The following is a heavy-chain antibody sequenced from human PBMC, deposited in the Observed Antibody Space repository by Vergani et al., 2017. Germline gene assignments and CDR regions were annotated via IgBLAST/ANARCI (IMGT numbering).Heavy chain of an antibody. CDR2: ISSSSSTI. D-gene: IGHD3-22*01. CDR3: ARDQGGTYDSSVHGY. J-gene: IGHJ4*02. Sequence: EVQLVESGGGLVQPGGSLRLSCAASGFTFSSYSMNWVRQAPGKGLEWVSYISSSSSTIYYADSVKGRFTISRDNAKNSLYLQMNSLRAEDTAVYYCARDQGGTYDSSVHGYWGQGTLVTVSS. CDR1: GFTFSSYS. V-gene: IGHV3-48*01.